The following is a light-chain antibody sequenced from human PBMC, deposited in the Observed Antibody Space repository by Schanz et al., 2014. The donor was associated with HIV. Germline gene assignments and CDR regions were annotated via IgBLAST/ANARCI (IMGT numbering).Light chain of an antibody. Sequence: QSVLTQPPSASGTPGQRVTISCSGSTSNVGSRSVDWYQQFPGAAPKLLIYNTHLRPSGVTDRFSGSKSGTSASLAITGLQAEDEADYYCQSFDSSLSGLVFGGGTKVTVL. J-gene: IGLJ2*01. V-gene: IGLV1-44*01. CDR2: NTH. CDR3: QSFDSSLSGLV. CDR1: TSNVGSRS.